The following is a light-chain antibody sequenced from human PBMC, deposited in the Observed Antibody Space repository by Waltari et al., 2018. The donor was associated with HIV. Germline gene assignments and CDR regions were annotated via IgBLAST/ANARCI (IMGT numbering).Light chain of an antibody. Sequence: DIQMTQSPSSLSASVGDSVTITCRASQSISSYLNWYQQKPGKAPKRLIYAASSLQSGVPSRFSGSGSGTDFTLTISSLQPEDFATYYCQQSYSTPVTFGGGTKVEIK. J-gene: IGKJ4*01. CDR1: QSISSY. CDR2: AAS. CDR3: QQSYSTPVT. V-gene: IGKV1-39*01.